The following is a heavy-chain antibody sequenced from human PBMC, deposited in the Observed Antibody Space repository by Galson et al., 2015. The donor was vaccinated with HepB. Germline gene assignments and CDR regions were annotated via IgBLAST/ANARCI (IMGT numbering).Heavy chain of an antibody. J-gene: IGHJ3*02. CDR3: VKDSRYSYGYPDAFDM. D-gene: IGHD5-18*01. CDR1: GFTFDDYA. CDR2: VSWNSANI. V-gene: IGHV3-9*01. Sequence: SLRLSCAASGFTFDDYAMHWVRQAPGKGLEWVSGVSWNSANIDYADSVKGRFTISRDNAKNVLYLQMNSLRPEDTALYHCVKDSRYSYGYPDAFDMWGQGTMVTVSS.